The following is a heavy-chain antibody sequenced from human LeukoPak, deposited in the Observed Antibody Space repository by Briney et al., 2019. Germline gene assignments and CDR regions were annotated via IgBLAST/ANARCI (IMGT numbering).Heavy chain of an antibody. D-gene: IGHD3-22*01. CDR2: INHSGST. J-gene: IGHJ4*02. V-gene: IGHV4-34*01. CDR3: VDSSGSYYFDY. Sequence: SETLSLTCAVYGGSFGGYYWSWIRQPPGKGLEGIGEINHSGSTNYNPSLKSRVTISVDTSKNQFSLKLSSVTAADTAVYYCVDSSGSYYFDYWGQGTLVTVSS. CDR1: GGSFGGYY.